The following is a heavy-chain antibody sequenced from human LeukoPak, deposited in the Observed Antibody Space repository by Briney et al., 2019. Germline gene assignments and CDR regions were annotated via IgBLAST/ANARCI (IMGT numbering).Heavy chain of an antibody. CDR3: VREKIEARNHVFDH. D-gene: IGHD1-14*01. CDR2: ISVTTTTI. J-gene: IGHJ4*02. CDR1: GFTLSSHS. Sequence: PGGSLRLSCEASGFTLSSHSLNWVRQAPGRGLEWVSYISVTTTTIYYADSVKGRFTISRDSAKNSLYLQMSSLRAEDTAVYYCVREKIEARNHVFDHWGQGTLVTVSS. V-gene: IGHV3-48*01.